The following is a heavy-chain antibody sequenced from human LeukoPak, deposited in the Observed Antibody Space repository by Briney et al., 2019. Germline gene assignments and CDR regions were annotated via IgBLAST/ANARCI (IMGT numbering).Heavy chain of an antibody. D-gene: IGHD3-22*01. CDR1: GGTFSSYA. CDR2: IIPIFGTA. J-gene: IGHJ5*02. CDR3: AYYESSGYPPVFEVGFDP. V-gene: IGHV1-69*13. Sequence: GASVKVSCKASGGTFSSYAISWVRQAPGQGLEWMGGIIPIFGTANYAQKFQGRVTITADESTSTAYMELSSLRSEDTAVYYCAYYESSGYPPVFEVGFDPWGQGTQVTVSS.